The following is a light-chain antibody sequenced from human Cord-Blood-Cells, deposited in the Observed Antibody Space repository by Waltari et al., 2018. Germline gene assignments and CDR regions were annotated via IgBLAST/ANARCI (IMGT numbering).Light chain of an antibody. J-gene: IGKJ3*01. V-gene: IGKV3-11*01. Sequence: EIVLTQSPATLSLSPGERATLSCRASQSVSSYLAWYQQKPGQAPRPLIYDASNRATVIPARFSGSGSGTDFTLTISSLEPEDFAVYYCQQRSNWFTFGPGTKVDIK. CDR2: DAS. CDR3: QQRSNWFT. CDR1: QSVSSY.